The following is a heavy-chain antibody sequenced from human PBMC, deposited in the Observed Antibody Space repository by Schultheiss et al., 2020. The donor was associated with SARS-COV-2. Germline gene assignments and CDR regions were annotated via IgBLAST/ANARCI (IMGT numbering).Heavy chain of an antibody. V-gene: IGHV3-23*01. D-gene: IGHD2-2*01. CDR2: ISGSGGST. CDR1: GFTFSSYA. J-gene: IGHJ3*02. Sequence: GGSLRLSCAASGFTFSSYAMSWVRQAPGKGLEWVSAISGSGGSTYYADSVKGRFTISRDNSKNTLYLQMNSLRAEDTAVYYCAKGNGYCSSTSCYRGAFDIWGQGTMVTVSS. CDR3: AKGNGYCSSTSCYRGAFDI.